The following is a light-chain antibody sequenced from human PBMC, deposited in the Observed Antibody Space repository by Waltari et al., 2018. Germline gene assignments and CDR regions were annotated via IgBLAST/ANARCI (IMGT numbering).Light chain of an antibody. V-gene: IGLV2-14*03. Sequence: QSALTQPASVSGSPGQSITISCTGTSSDLGDYNFVSWYQHHPGEAPKLVIYDVTKRPSGISNRFSGSKSGNTASLTISGLQAEDEANYVCASYTSSDSFVVFGGGTKLTVI. J-gene: IGLJ2*01. CDR1: SSDLGDYNF. CDR3: ASYTSSDSFVV. CDR2: DVT.